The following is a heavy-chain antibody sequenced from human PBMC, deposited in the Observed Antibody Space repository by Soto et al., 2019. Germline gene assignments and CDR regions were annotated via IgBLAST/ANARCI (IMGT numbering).Heavy chain of an antibody. V-gene: IGHV4-30-4*01. CDR2: VRSSGST. CDR1: GAPINFGDYY. CDR3: VRHYGDAGGRPDWFAP. J-gene: IGHJ5*02. Sequence: SETLSLTCSVAGAPINFGDYYWSWIRQPPGKGLEWIGYVRSSGSTYYKSSLKSRVTISVDMSKNQFSLILTSVTAADTAVYFCVRHYGDAGGRPDWFAPWGQGTTVTVSS. D-gene: IGHD4-17*01.